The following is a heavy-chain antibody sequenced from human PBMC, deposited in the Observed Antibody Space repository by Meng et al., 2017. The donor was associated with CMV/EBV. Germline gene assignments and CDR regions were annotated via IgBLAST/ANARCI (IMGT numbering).Heavy chain of an antibody. V-gene: IGHV1-69*10. CDR2: IIPILGIA. CDR3: ARGLPSPTIFGVVTNYYYYYGMDV. D-gene: IGHD3-3*01. J-gene: IGHJ6*02. Sequence: SVKVSCKASGGTFSSYAISWVRQAPGQGLEWMGGIIPILGIANYAQKFQGRVTITADKSTSTAYMELSSLRSEDTAVYYCARGLPSPTIFGVVTNYYYYYGMDVWGQGTTVTVSS. CDR1: GGTFSSYA.